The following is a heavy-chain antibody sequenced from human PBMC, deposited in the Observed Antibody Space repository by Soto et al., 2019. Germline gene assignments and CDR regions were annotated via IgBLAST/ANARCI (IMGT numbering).Heavy chain of an antibody. CDR3: ASLFYDSSGYTFLDY. CDR1: GGSISSGDYY. D-gene: IGHD3-22*01. Sequence: SETLSLTCTVSGGSISSGDYYWSWIRQPPGKGLEWIGYIYYSGSTYYNLSLKSRVTISVDTSKNQFSLKLSSVTAADTAVYYCASLFYDSSGYTFLDYWGQGTLVTVSS. V-gene: IGHV4-30-4*01. J-gene: IGHJ4*02. CDR2: IYYSGST.